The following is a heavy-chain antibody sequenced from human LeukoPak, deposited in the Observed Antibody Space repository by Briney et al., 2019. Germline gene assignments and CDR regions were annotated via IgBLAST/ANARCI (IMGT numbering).Heavy chain of an antibody. CDR3: ASSGYYDSSVRDY. J-gene: IGHJ4*02. V-gene: IGHV4-4*07. Sequence: SETLSLTCTVSGGSISSYYWSRIRQPAGKGLEWIGRIYTSGSTNYNPSLKSRVTISVDKSKNQFSLKLSSVTAADTAVYYCASSGYYDSSVRDYWGQGTLVTVSS. D-gene: IGHD3-22*01. CDR1: GGSISSYY. CDR2: IYTSGST.